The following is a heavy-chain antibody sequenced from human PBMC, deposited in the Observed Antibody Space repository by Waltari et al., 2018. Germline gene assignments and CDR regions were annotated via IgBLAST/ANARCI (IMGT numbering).Heavy chain of an antibody. CDR1: GVSIGSYY. V-gene: IGHV4-59*01. Sequence: QVQLQESGPGLVKPSETLSLNCAVSGVSIGSYYWRVIRQPPGKGMEWVGYIFYGGCTRYSPSLNSRVTVSVDTSKNDFSLNLRSGTAADTAVYFCARGRATDGSYADFDYWGQGRLVTVSS. CDR2: IFYGGCT. CDR3: ARGRATDGSYADFDY. J-gene: IGHJ4*02. D-gene: IGHD3-16*01.